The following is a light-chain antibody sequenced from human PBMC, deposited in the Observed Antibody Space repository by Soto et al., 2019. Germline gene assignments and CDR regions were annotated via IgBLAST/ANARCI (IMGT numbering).Light chain of an antibody. CDR2: RAS. CDR3: QQYDYWWT. J-gene: IGKJ1*01. Sequence: VMTQSPATLSMSPGERATLSCRASQSVTSNLAWYQQKPGQVPRLLIYRASARATDVPARFSGSGSGTEFTLTISNLQSEDFGIYYCQQYDYWWTFGQGTKVDIK. CDR1: QSVTSN. V-gene: IGKV3-15*01.